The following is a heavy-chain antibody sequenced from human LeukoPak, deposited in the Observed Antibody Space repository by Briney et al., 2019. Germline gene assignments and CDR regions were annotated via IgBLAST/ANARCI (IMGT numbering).Heavy chain of an antibody. Sequence: SVKVSCKASGGTFSSYAISWVRQAPGQGLEWMGRIIPIFGTANYAQKFQGRVTITTDESTSTAHMELSSLRSEDTAVYYCARDSEGLFDPWGQGTLVTVSS. CDR2: IIPIFGTA. V-gene: IGHV1-69*05. CDR1: GGTFSSYA. J-gene: IGHJ5*02. CDR3: ARDSEGLFDP.